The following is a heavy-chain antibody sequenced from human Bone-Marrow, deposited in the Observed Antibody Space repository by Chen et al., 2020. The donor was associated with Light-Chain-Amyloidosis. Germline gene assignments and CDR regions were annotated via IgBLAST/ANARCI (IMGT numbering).Heavy chain of an antibody. CDR3: ARRGGGGSYFDY. J-gene: IGHJ4*02. Sequence: EVQLVESGGGLVQPGASLRLSCEASGFTFSNYYMAWVRQAPGKGLGWVANIDQDGSERYFVDSLKGRFTISRDNAKNSLYLQMNSLRVKDTAVYYCARRGGGGSYFDYWGQGALVTVSS. D-gene: IGHD1-26*01. CDR2: IDQDGSER. CDR1: GFTFSNYY. V-gene: IGHV3-7*05.